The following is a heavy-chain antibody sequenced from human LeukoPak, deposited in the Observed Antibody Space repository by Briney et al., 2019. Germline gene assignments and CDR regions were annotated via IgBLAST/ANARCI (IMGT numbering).Heavy chain of an antibody. CDR1: GYSFTSYW. J-gene: IGHJ4*02. CDR3: ARHFNRQTDILTGYPDY. D-gene: IGHD3-9*01. CDR2: IYPGDSDT. V-gene: IGHV5-51*01. Sequence: GESLKISCKGSGYSFTSYWIGWVRQMPGKGLEWMGIIYPGDSDTRYSPSFQGQVTISADKSISTAYLQWSSLKASDTAMYYCARHFNRQTDILTGYPDYWGQGTLVTVSS.